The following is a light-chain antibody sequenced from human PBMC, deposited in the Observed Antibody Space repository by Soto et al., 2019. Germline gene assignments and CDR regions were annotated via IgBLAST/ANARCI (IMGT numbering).Light chain of an antibody. CDR1: NIGSKS. J-gene: IGLJ2*01. CDR2: YDS. V-gene: IGLV3-21*04. CDR3: QVWDSSSVV. Sequence: SYELTQPPSVSVAPGKTARITCGGNNIGSKSVHWYQQKPGQAHVLVIYYDSARPSGIPERFSGSNSGNTATLPISRVEAGDEADCYCQVWDSSSVVFGGGTKLTVL.